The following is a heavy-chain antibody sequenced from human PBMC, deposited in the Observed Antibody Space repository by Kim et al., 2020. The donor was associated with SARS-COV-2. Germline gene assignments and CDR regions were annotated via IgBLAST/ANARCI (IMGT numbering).Heavy chain of an antibody. CDR2: INHSGST. V-gene: IGHV4-34*01. CDR3: ARGPPGIVVVTNFDY. CDR1: GGSFSGYY. D-gene: IGHD2-15*01. Sequence: SETLSLTCAVYGGSFSGYYWSWIRQPPGKGLEWIGEINHSGSTNYNPSLKSRVTISVDTSKNQFSLKLSSVTAADTAVYYCARGPPGIVVVTNFDYWGQGTLVTVSS. J-gene: IGHJ4*02.